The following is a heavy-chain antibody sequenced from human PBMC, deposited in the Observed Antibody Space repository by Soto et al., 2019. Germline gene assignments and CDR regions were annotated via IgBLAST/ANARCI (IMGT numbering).Heavy chain of an antibody. CDR1: GFTFSSYA. CDR2: ISGSGGST. D-gene: IGHD2-2*01. CDR3: ATPVVPAAMRNYYYYMDV. Sequence: EVQLLESGGGLVQPGGSLRLSCAASGFTFSSYAMSWVRQAPGKGLEWVSAISGSGGSTYYADSVKGRFTISRDNSKNTLYLQMNSLRAEDTAVYYCATPVVPAAMRNYYYYMDVWGKGTTVTVSS. V-gene: IGHV3-23*01. J-gene: IGHJ6*03.